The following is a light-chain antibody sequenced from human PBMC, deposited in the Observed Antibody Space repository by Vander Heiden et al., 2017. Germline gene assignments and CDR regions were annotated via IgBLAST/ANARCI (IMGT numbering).Light chain of an antibody. CDR2: EVS. Sequence: QSALTHPASVSGSPGQSITISCTGTSSDVGGYNYVSWYQQHPGKAPKLMIYEVSNRPSGVSNRFSGSKSGNTASLTISGRQAEDEADYYCSSYTSSSTLAVVFGGGTKLTVL. CDR3: SSYTSSSTLAVV. V-gene: IGLV2-14*01. J-gene: IGLJ2*01. CDR1: SSDVGGYNY.